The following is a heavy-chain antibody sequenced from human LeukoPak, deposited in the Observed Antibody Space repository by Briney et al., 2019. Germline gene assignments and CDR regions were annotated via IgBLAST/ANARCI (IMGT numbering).Heavy chain of an antibody. J-gene: IGHJ4*02. V-gene: IGHV3-74*01. D-gene: IGHD5-18*01. CDR3: VRGKYGGYFIDY. Sequence: GGSLRLSCVASGFTFTTHWIHWVRQAPGKGLVWVSRIKHDGSDTDYAGFVKGRFTISRDKSKNTVYLKMNSLRAEDTAVYYCVRGKYGGYFIDYWGQGTLVTVSS. CDR1: GFTFTTHW. CDR2: IKHDGSDT.